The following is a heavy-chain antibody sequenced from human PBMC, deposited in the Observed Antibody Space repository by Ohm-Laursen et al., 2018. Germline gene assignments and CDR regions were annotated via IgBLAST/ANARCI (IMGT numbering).Heavy chain of an antibody. Sequence: SLRLSCAASGFTFDDYAMHWVRQAPGKGLEWVSGISWNSGSIGYADSVKGRFTISRDNSKYTLYLQMNSLRPEDTAIYYCVNWNDGSQWGQGTLVTVSS. J-gene: IGHJ4*02. CDR2: ISWNSGSI. V-gene: IGHV3-9*01. D-gene: IGHD1-20*01. CDR1: GFTFDDYA. CDR3: VNWNDGSQ.